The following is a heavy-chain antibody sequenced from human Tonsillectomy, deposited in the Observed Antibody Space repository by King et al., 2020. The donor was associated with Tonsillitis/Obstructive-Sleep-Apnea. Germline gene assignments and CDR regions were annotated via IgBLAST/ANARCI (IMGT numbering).Heavy chain of an antibody. CDR1: VGSINSYY. CDR3: ARDPKGNYGPDY. V-gene: IGHV4-59*01. J-gene: IGHJ4*02. Sequence: VQLQESGPGLVKPSETLSLTCIVSVGSINSYYWSWIRQPPGKGLEWIGYIYYSGGTNYNPSLKSRVTMSVDASKNQFSLKVNSVTAADTAVYYCARDPKGNYGPDYWGQGTLVTVSS. D-gene: IGHD4-17*01. CDR2: IYYSGGT.